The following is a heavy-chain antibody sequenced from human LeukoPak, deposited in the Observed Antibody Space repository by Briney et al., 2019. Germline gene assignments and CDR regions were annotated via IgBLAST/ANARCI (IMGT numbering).Heavy chain of an antibody. CDR1: GFTFRDYN. D-gene: IGHD3-9*01. V-gene: IGHV3-48*01. Sequence: GGSLRPSCAASGFTFRDYNMNWVRQVPGKGLESVSYISRSGDIIYYADSVKGRFTVSRDNSKNTLYLQMNSLRAEDTAVYYCAKESRYFDWFPNWFDPWGQGTLVTVSS. CDR3: AKESRYFDWFPNWFDP. CDR2: ISRSGDII. J-gene: IGHJ5*02.